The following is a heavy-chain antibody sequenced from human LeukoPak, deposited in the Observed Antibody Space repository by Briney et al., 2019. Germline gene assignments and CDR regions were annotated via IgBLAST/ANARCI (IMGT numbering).Heavy chain of an antibody. CDR1: GGSISSGDYY. CDR2: IYTSGST. J-gene: IGHJ4*02. D-gene: IGHD3-10*01. V-gene: IGHV4-61*02. CDR3: ARGDPGAGVYFDY. Sequence: PSQTLSLTCTVSGGSISSGDYYWSWIRQPAGKGLEWIGRIYTSGSTNYNPSLKSRVTMSVDTSKNQFSLKLSSVTAADTAVYYCARGDPGAGVYFDYWGQGTLVTVSS.